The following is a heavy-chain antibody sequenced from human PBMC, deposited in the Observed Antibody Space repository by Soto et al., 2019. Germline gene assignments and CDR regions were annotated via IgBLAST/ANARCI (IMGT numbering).Heavy chain of an antibody. CDR1: GFTFSDYY. J-gene: IGHJ5*02. V-gene: IGHV3-11*01. Sequence: GGSLRLSCAASGFTFSDYYMSWIRQAPGKGLEWVSYISSSGSTIYYADSVKGRFTISRDNAKNSLYLQMNSLRAEDTAVYYCARGPREAPAAHIGWFAPWGQGTLVTVSS. CDR3: ARGPREAPAAHIGWFAP. D-gene: IGHD2-2*01. CDR2: ISSSGSTI.